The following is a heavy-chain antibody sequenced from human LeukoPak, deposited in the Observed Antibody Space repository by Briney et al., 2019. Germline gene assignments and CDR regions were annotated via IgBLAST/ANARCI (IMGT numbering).Heavy chain of an antibody. V-gene: IGHV3-48*01. CDR2: ISSSSSTI. J-gene: IGHJ4*02. Sequence: GGSLRLSCAASGFTFSSYSMNWVRQAPGKGLEWVSYISSSSSTIYYADSVKGRFTISRDNAKNSLYLQMNSLRAEDTAVYYCARDLVWGSYRYTDDYWGQGTLVTVSS. D-gene: IGHD3-16*02. CDR3: ARDLVWGSYRYTDDY. CDR1: GFTFSSYS.